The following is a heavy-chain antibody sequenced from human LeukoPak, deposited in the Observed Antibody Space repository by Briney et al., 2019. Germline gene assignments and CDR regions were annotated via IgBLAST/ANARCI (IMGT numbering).Heavy chain of an antibody. CDR2: ISSSGSTL. CDR1: GFTFSDYY. J-gene: IGHJ4*02. CDR3: AKSSYYDSSGYYREYYFDF. Sequence: KSGGSLRLSCAASGFTFSDYYMSWIRQAPGKGLEWVSYISSSGSTLYYADSVKGRITISRDNAKNSLYLQMNSLRAEDTAVYYCAKSSYYDSSGYYREYYFDFWGQGTLVTVSS. D-gene: IGHD3-22*01. V-gene: IGHV3-11*01.